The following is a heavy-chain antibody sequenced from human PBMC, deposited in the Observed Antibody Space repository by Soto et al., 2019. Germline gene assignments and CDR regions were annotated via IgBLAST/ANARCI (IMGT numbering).Heavy chain of an antibody. Sequence: QVQLVQSGAEVKKTGASVKVSCKAYGYTFSSYGLSWVRQAPGQGLEWMGWISAYSGNTVYTQRFKGRLTMATDTSTGTAYMELRSLRSDDTAVYYCARDFYQSSGYCDYWGQGTLVTVSS. CDR3: ARDFYQSSGYCDY. D-gene: IGHD3-22*01. J-gene: IGHJ4*02. V-gene: IGHV1-18*01. CDR2: ISAYSGNT. CDR1: GYTFSSYG.